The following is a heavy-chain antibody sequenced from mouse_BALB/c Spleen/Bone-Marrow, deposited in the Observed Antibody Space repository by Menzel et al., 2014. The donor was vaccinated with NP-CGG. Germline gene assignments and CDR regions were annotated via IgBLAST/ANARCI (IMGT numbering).Heavy chain of an antibody. CDR3: TGGKDYYAMDY. Sequence: EVQLVESGTVLARPGASVKMSCKASGYTFTSYWMHWVKQRPGQGLEWIGAIYPGNRDTSYNQKFKGKAKLTAVTSTSTAYMELSSLTNEDSAVYYCTGGKDYYAMDYWGQGTSVTVSS. J-gene: IGHJ4*01. CDR1: GYTFTSYW. CDR2: IYPGNRDT. V-gene: IGHV1-5*01. D-gene: IGHD1-3*01.